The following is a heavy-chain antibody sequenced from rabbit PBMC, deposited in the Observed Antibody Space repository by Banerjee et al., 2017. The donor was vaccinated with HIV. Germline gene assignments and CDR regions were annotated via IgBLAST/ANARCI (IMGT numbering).Heavy chain of an antibody. J-gene: IGHJ4*01. CDR1: GIDFSTYYW. V-gene: IGHV1S45*01. CDR2: INTVSGNI. CDR3: GRGAGGGGYGCDL. Sequence: QQQLEESGGGLVKPEGSLTLTCKASGIDFSTYYWMCWVRQAPGKGLEWIACINTVSGNIDYASWAKDRFTISKTSSTVDLKMTSLTAADTATYFCGRGAGGGGYGCDLWGQGTLVTVS. D-gene: IGHD6-1*01.